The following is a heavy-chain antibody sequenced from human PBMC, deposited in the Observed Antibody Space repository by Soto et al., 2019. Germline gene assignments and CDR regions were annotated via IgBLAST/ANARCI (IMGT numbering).Heavy chain of an antibody. Sequence: GASVKVSCKASGYTFTGYYMHWMRQAPGQGLEWIGWISANNGNTNSAQKFQDRVTMTTDASTSTVHMELRSLRSDDTAVYYCARTSYTGGYSAFDLWGQGTLVTVSS. CDR3: ARTSYTGGYSAFDL. V-gene: IGHV1-18*04. CDR1: GYTFTGYY. CDR2: ISANNGNT. J-gene: IGHJ3*01. D-gene: IGHD1-26*01.